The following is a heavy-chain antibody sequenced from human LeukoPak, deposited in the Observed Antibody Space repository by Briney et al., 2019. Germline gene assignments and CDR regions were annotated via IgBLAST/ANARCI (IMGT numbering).Heavy chain of an antibody. CDR2: IIPIFGTA. Sequence: SVKVSCKASGGTFSSYAISWVRQAPGQGLEWMGGIIPIFGTANYAEKFQGRVTITTDESTSTAYMELSSLRSEDTAVYYCAGSIWFGEFNAEVVFDYWGQGTLVTVSS. V-gene: IGHV1-69*05. J-gene: IGHJ4*02. CDR3: AGSIWFGEFNAEVVFDY. CDR1: GGTFSSYA. D-gene: IGHD3-10*01.